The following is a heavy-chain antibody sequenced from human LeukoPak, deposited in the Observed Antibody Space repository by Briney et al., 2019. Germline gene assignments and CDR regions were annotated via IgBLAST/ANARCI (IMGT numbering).Heavy chain of an antibody. CDR1: GFTFSDHY. CDR2: ITNKPNGYST. Sequence: GGSLRLSCAASGFTFSDHYMDWVRQAPGKGLEWVGRITNKPNGYSTDYATSVKGRFTISRDDSENSAYLQMNSLKTDDTAMYYCARSTRGSLDYWGQGTLVTVSS. CDR3: ARSTRGSLDY. D-gene: IGHD3-10*01. J-gene: IGHJ4*02. V-gene: IGHV3-72*01.